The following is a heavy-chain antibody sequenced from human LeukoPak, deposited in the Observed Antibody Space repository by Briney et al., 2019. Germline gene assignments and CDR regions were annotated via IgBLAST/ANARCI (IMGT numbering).Heavy chain of an antibody. Sequence: SETLSLTCSVSGGSISRYYWSWIRQPAGKGLQWIGRIYTSGSTNYNPSLKSRVTMSVDTSKNQLSLKLSSVTAADTAVYYCARASSWLPFEYWGQGTLVTVSS. CDR1: GGSISRYY. J-gene: IGHJ4*02. D-gene: IGHD6-13*01. CDR3: ARASSWLPFEY. V-gene: IGHV4-4*07. CDR2: IYTSGST.